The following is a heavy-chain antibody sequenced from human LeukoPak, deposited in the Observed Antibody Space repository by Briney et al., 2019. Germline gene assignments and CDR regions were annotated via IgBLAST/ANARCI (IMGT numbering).Heavy chain of an antibody. CDR3: ASAYSSDWYYFDY. V-gene: IGHV5-51*01. D-gene: IGHD6-19*01. Sequence: GESLKISCQASGYSFTSYWIGWVRQMPGKGLEWMGIIYPGDSDTRYSPSFQGQVTISADKSISTAYLQWSSLKASDTAMYYCASAYSSDWYYFDYWGQGTLVTVSS. J-gene: IGHJ4*02. CDR1: GYSFTSYW. CDR2: IYPGDSDT.